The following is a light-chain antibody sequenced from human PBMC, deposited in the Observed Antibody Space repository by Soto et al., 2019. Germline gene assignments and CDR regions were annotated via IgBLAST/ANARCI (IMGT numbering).Light chain of an antibody. CDR2: DAS. J-gene: IGKJ5*01. CDR1: QSVSSY. Sequence: IVLTQSPATLSLSPGERATLSCRASQSVSSYLAWYQQKPGQAPRLLIYDASNRATGIPARFSGSESGTDFTHTISSLEPEDFAVYYCQQRSNWPSITFGEGTRLEIK. V-gene: IGKV3-11*01. CDR3: QQRSNWPSIT.